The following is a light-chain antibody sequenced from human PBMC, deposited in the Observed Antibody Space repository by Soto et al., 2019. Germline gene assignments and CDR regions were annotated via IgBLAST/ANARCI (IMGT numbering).Light chain of an antibody. CDR3: QQRPDLPCRT. CDR1: QTIGTY. Sequence: EIVLTQSPATLSMSPGERATLSCRASQTIGTYLAWYQQKPGQAPRLLIYDASTKATGIPARFSGGGSGTDFTLTISSLEPEDFAVYYCQQRPDLPCRTFGGGTKVEIK. V-gene: IGKV3-11*01. CDR2: DAS. J-gene: IGKJ4*02.